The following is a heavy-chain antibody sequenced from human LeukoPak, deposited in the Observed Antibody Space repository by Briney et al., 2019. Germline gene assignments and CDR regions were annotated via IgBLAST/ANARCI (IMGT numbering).Heavy chain of an antibody. CDR3: ARGWGAARHLYFDY. J-gene: IGHJ4*02. D-gene: IGHD6-6*01. Sequence: SETLSLTCAVYGGSFSGYYWSWIRQPPGKGLEWIGEINHSGSTNYNPSLKSRVTISIDTSKNQFSLKLSSVTAADTAVYYCARGWGAARHLYFDYWGQGTLVTVSS. V-gene: IGHV4-34*01. CDR2: INHSGST. CDR1: GGSFSGYY.